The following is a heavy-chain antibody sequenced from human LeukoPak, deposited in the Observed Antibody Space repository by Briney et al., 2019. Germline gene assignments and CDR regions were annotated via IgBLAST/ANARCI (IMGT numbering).Heavy chain of an antibody. CDR2: ISGSGGST. J-gene: IGHJ6*03. V-gene: IGHV3-23*01. CDR1: GFTFSSYA. CDR3: AKDSGYYGSGTPIDIDV. D-gene: IGHD3-10*01. Sequence: GGSLRLSCAASGFTFSSYAMSWVRQAPGKGLEWVSGISGSGGSTFYADSVKGRFTVSRDNSKNTLFLQMNSLRAEDTAIYYCAKDSGYYGSGTPIDIDVWGKGTTVTVSS.